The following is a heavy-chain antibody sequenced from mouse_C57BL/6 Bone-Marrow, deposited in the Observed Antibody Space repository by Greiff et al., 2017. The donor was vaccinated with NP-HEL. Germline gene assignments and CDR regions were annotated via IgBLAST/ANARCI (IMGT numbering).Heavy chain of an antibody. V-gene: IGHV1-69*01. D-gene: IGHD1-1*01. CDR2: IDPSDSYT. J-gene: IGHJ1*03. CDR1: GYTFTSYW. CDR3: ARDYYGSRTDGDYEV. Sequence: QVQLQQPGAELVMPGASVKLSCKASGYTFTSYWMHWVKQRPGQGLEWIGEIDPSDSYTKYNQKFKGTSTLTVDKSSSTAYLQLSRLTSEDAAVDDWARDYYGSRTDGDYEVGGTGTTVTASS.